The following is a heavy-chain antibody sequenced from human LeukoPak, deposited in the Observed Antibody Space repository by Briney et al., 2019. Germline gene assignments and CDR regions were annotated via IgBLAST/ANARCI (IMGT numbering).Heavy chain of an antibody. CDR1: GYSFTTYW. V-gene: IGHV5-51*01. D-gene: IGHD1-26*01. J-gene: IGHJ4*02. CDR2: IYPGDSDT. CDR3: ARSYFSGTYPYDY. Sequence: GESLKISCKGSGYSFTTYWIGWVRQMPGKGLEWMGIIYPGDSDTRYSPSFQGQVTISADKSISTAYLQWSGLKASDTAIYYCARSYFSGTYPYDYWGQGTLVTVSS.